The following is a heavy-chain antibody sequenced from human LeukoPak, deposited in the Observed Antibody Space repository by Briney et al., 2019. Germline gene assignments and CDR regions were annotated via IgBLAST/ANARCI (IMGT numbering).Heavy chain of an antibody. CDR1: GFTFSSYA. CDR2: ISGSGGST. J-gene: IGHJ1*01. CDR3: AKDPEYYYGSGSH. V-gene: IGHV3-23*01. Sequence: GGSLRLSCAASGFTFSSYAMSWVRQAPGKGLEWVSAISGSGGSTYYADSVKGRFTISRDNSKNTLYPQMNSLRAEDTAVYYCAKDPEYYYGSGSHWGQGTLVTVSS. D-gene: IGHD3-10*01.